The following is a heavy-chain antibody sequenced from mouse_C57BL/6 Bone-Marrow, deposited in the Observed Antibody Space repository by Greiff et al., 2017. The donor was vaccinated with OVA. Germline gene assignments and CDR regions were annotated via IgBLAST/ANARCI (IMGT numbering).Heavy chain of an antibody. J-gene: IGHJ2*01. CDR2: IYPGSGHT. Sequence: MQLQQSGAELVRPGASVKLSCKASGYTFTDYYITWVKPRPGQGLEWIARIYPGSGHTYYNEKFKGKATLTAENSSSTSYMQLSSLTSEDAAVYFCARDYGRRGDYWGQGTTLTVSS. D-gene: IGHD1-1*01. V-gene: IGHV1-76*01. CDR1: GYTFTDYY. CDR3: ARDYGRRGDY.